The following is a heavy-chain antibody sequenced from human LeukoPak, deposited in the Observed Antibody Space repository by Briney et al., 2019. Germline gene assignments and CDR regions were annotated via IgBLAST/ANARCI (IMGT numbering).Heavy chain of an antibody. CDR3: ARAGGSGWFDP. CDR1: GFTFRNYW. J-gene: IGHJ5*02. D-gene: IGHD3-10*01. V-gene: IGHV3-74*01. CDR2: INIDGST. Sequence: PGGSLRLSCAASGFTFRNYWMHWVRQAPGKGLLWVSRINIDGSTRYADSVEGRFTISRDNAKNTLYLQMNSLGAEDTAVYYCARAGGSGWFDPWGQGTLVTVSS.